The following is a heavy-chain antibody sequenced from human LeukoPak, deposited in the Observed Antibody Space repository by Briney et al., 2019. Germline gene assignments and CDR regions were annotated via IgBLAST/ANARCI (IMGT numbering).Heavy chain of an antibody. CDR2: INPNSGGT. V-gene: IGHV1-2*04. CDR1: GYTFTGYY. J-gene: IGHJ3*02. Sequence: ASVKVSCKASGYTFTGYYMHWVRQAPGQGLEWMGWINPNSGGTNYAQKFQGWVTMTRDTSISTAYMELSRLRSDDTAVYYCARDPPGYSYATDAFDIWGQGTMVTVSS. D-gene: IGHD5-18*01. CDR3: ARDPPGYSYATDAFDI.